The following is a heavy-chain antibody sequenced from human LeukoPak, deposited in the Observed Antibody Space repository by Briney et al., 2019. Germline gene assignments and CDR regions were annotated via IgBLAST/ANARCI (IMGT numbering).Heavy chain of an antibody. D-gene: IGHD3-16*01. J-gene: IGHJ4*02. Sequence: GGSLRLSCAASGFIFSTFGMHWVRQAPGKGLEWVAVISYDGGHQNYANSVRGRFTISRDNSKNTLYLQMNSLRAEDTAVYYCAKTFKINAYFDYWGQGTLVTVSS. CDR1: GFIFSTFG. V-gene: IGHV3-30*18. CDR3: AKTFKINAYFDY. CDR2: ISYDGGHQ.